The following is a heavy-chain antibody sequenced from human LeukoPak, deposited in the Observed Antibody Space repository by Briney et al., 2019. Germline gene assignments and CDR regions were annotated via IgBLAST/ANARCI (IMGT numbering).Heavy chain of an antibody. Sequence: GGSLRLSCAASGFTFSSYSMNWVRQAPGKGLEWVSYISSSGSTIYYAGSVKGRFTISRDNAQNSLYLQMNSLRAEDTAVYYCARVLWNGDYPRFDYWGQGTLVTVSS. CDR1: GFTFSSYS. D-gene: IGHD4-17*01. CDR3: ARVLWNGDYPRFDY. J-gene: IGHJ4*02. V-gene: IGHV3-48*01. CDR2: ISSSGSTI.